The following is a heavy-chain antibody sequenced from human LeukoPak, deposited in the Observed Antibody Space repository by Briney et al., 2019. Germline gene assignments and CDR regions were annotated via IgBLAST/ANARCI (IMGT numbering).Heavy chain of an antibody. CDR3: VREAGYCASVCLKSNWFDP. V-gene: IGHV3-23*01. CDR2: ISNGKT. J-gene: IGHJ5*02. D-gene: IGHD2-21*02. CDR1: GFPFSSHA. Sequence: GGSLRLSCAASGFPFSSHAMSWIRQPPGKGLEWVSAISNGKTYYADSVRGRFTSSRDDSKNTVSLQMNSLREEDTALYYCVREAGYCASVCLKSNWFDPWGQGTLVTVSS.